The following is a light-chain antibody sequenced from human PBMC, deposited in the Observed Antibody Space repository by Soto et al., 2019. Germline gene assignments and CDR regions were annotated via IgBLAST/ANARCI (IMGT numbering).Light chain of an antibody. CDR1: RSDVGGYNY. Sequence: QSVLTQPASVSGSPGQSITISCTGTRSDVGGYNYVSWYQQYPGKAPKLMIYDVTRRPSGVSNRFSGSKSGNTASLTISGIQAEDEADYYCSSHASNRDVLFGGGTKVTAL. J-gene: IGLJ3*02. V-gene: IGLV2-14*03. CDR3: SSHASNRDVL. CDR2: DVT.